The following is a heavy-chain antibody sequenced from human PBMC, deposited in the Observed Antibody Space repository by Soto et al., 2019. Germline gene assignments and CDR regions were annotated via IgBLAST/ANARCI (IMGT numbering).Heavy chain of an antibody. D-gene: IGHD3-22*01. Sequence: QVQLVQAGAEVNQPGSSVTVSCNASGGTFSRYTITWVRQAPGQGLEWMGGITPMFGTPNYAQKFQCRVTITADESTSTAYMELSRLRSEDTAMYYCARDGTLYDSSAYYYLYWGQGTLVTVSS. V-gene: IGHV1-69*01. CDR1: GGTFSRYT. J-gene: IGHJ4*02. CDR2: ITPMFGTP. CDR3: ARDGTLYDSSAYYYLY.